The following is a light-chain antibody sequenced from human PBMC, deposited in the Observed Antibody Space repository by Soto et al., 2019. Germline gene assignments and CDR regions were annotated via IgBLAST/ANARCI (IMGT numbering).Light chain of an antibody. Sequence: DIQMTQSPSTVSAYVGDSVTITCRASQSITTWLAWYQQRPGKAPKLLIYDVSSLQSGVPSRFSGSGSGTEFTLTISRLEPEDFAVYYCQQYGYSPITFGQGTRLEI. J-gene: IGKJ5*01. CDR2: DVS. CDR1: QSITTW. V-gene: IGKV1-5*01. CDR3: QQYGYSPIT.